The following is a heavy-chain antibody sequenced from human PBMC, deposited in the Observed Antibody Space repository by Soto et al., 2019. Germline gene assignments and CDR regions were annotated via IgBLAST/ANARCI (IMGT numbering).Heavy chain of an antibody. D-gene: IGHD4-17*01. J-gene: IGHJ4*02. CDR2: ISSSSSYI. CDR1: GFTFSSYS. V-gene: IGHV3-21*01. Sequence: EVQLVESGGGLVKPGGSLRLSCTASGFTFSSYSMNWVRQAPGKGLEWVSSISSSSSYIYYADSVKGRFTISRDNAKNSLYLQMNSLGAEDTAVYYCARGTDYGDYVYDYWGQGTLVTVSS. CDR3: ARGTDYGDYVYDY.